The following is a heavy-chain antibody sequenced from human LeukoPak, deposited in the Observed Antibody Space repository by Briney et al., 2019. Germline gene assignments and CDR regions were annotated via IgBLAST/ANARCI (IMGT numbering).Heavy chain of an antibody. D-gene: IGHD4-17*01. V-gene: IGHV3-23*01. CDR3: AKDNYGGIFAS. CDR1: GFTFSAYG. Sequence: GGSLRLSCAAYGFTFSAYGMSWVRQAPGKGLEWVSHISDTVRDTWYANSVKGRFIISRDNSRDTVYLQMSSLRPEDTALYFCAKDNYGGIFASWGQGTLVTVSS. J-gene: IGHJ4*02. CDR2: ISDTVRDT.